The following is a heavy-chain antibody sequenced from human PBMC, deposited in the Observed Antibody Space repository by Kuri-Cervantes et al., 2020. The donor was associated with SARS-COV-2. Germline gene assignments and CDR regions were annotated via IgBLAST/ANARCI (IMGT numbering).Heavy chain of an antibody. CDR2: IIPIFGTA. J-gene: IGHJ5*02. V-gene: IGHV1-69*06. CDR3: ARGFVVVPAAIGQFDP. D-gene: IGHD2-2*01. CDR1: GGTFSSYA. Sequence: SVKVSCKASGGTFSSYAISWVRQAPGQGLEWMGGIIPIFGTANYAQKFQGRVTITADKSTSTAYMELSSLRSEDTAVYYCARGFVVVPAAIGQFDPWGKGTLVTVSS.